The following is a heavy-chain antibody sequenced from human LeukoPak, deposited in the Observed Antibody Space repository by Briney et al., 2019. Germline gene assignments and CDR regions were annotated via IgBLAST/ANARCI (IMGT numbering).Heavy chain of an antibody. CDR3: ARCTSGTHFDY. D-gene: IGHD2-8*01. CDR1: DGSINNYF. J-gene: IGHJ4*02. CDR2: IYFTGST. Sequence: SETLSLTCTVTDGSINNYFWSWIQQPTGKGLEWIGYIYFTGSTSYNPSLKSRVTMSVDTSKNQFSLKLSSVTAADTAVYYCARCTSGTHFDYWGQGTLVTVSS. V-gene: IGHV4-59*01.